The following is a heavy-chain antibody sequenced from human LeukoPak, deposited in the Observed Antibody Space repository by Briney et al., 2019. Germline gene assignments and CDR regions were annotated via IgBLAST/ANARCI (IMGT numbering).Heavy chain of an antibody. J-gene: IGHJ4*02. CDR3: ARRASSSWLLDY. V-gene: IGHV3-53*01. Sequence: QPGGSLRLSCAASGFTVSSNYMSWVRQAPGKGLEWVSVIYSGGSTYYADSVKGRFTISRDNSKNTLYLQMNSLRAEDTAVYYCARRASSSWLLDYWGQGTLVTVSS. D-gene: IGHD6-13*01. CDR2: IYSGGST. CDR1: GFTVSSNY.